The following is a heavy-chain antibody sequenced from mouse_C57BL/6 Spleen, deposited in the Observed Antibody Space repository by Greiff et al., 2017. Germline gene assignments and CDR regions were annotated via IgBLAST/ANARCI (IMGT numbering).Heavy chain of an antibody. D-gene: IGHD2-1*01. J-gene: IGHJ2*01. V-gene: IGHV5-4*03. CDR2: ISDGGSYT. CDR3: ARGTGNLPGDFDY. CDR1: GFTFSSYA. Sequence: EVKLVESGGGLVKPGGSLKLSCAASGFTFSSYAMSWVRQTPEKRLEWVATISDGGSYTYYPDNVKGRFTISRDNAKNNLYLQMSHLKSEDTAMYYCARGTGNLPGDFDYWCQSTTLTVSS.